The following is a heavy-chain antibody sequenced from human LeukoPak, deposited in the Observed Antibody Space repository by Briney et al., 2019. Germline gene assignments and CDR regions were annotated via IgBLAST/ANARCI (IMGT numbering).Heavy chain of an antibody. J-gene: IGHJ4*02. D-gene: IGHD1-14*01. CDR2: INPNSGDT. CDR1: GHTFTAYY. Sequence: DSVKVSCKTSGHTFTAYYMHWVRQAPGQGPEWMGWINPNSGDTHYARKFHGRVTMTRDTSISTAYMDLSSLTSDDTAIYYCARDRGTNVVFDHWGQGTLVTVSS. V-gene: IGHV1-2*02. CDR3: ARDRGTNVVFDH.